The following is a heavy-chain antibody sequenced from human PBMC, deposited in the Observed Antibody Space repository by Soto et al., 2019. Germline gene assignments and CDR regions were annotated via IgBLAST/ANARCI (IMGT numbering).Heavy chain of an antibody. CDR2: IVAILGGA. D-gene: IGHD1-1*01. CDR1: GGTFADYT. Sequence: QVQLVQSGAEVKKPGSSVKVSCKPSGGTFADYTISWVRQAPGQGLEWMGRIVAILGGANYAQKFQDRVTITVDNSMSTAYMELSSLRSEDTAVYYCARAPEGTIGMLALDSWGQGTLVTVSS. J-gene: IGHJ4*02. CDR3: ARAPEGTIGMLALDS. V-gene: IGHV1-69*02.